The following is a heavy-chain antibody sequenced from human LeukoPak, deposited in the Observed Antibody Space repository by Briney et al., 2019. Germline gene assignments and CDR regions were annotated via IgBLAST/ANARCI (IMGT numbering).Heavy chain of an antibody. Sequence: KASETLSLTCTVSGASISSYYWSWIRQPPGKGLEWIGYIYYSGSTNYNPALKSRVTISEDTSKNQISLKLSSVTAAGTAVYYCARVRGYYDSSGYDYWGQGTLVTVSS. CDR3: ARVRGYYDSSGYDY. J-gene: IGHJ4*02. CDR2: IYYSGST. D-gene: IGHD3-22*01. V-gene: IGHV4-59*01. CDR1: GASISSYY.